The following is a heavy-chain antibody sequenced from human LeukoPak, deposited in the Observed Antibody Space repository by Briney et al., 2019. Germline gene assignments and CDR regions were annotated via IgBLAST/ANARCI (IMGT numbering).Heavy chain of an antibody. J-gene: IGHJ4*02. CDR1: GLIFRNYA. D-gene: IGHD3-9*01. CDR2: ITGSGDTT. CDR3: AKWGDYDFLTGYCVSDF. Sequence: GASLRLSCAASGLIFRNYAMSWVRQTPGKGLEWVSAITGSGDTTYYADSVKGRFTISRDNSKNTLYVEMNTLRAEDTAIYYCAKWGDYDFLTGYCVSDFWGQGTLVTVSS. V-gene: IGHV3-23*01.